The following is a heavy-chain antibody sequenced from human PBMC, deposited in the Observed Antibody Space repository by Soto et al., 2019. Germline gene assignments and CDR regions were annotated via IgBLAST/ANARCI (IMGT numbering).Heavy chain of an antibody. CDR3: ARSQAYYYYYGMDV. CDR2: IYHSGST. J-gene: IGHJ6*02. CDR1: GGSISSYY. Sequence: SETLSLTCTVSGGSISSYYWSWIRQPPGKGLEWIGEIYHSGSTNYNPSLKSRVTISVDKSKNQFSLKLSSVTAADTAVYYCARSQAYYYYYGMDVWGQGTTVTVSS. V-gene: IGHV4-59*12.